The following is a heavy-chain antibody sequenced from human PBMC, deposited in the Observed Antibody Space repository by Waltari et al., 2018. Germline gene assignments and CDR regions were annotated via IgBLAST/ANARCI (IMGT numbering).Heavy chain of an antibody. D-gene: IGHD3-10*01. CDR3: VRDDSYYYGSGSYYNDLYYMDV. V-gene: IGHV3-11*04. Sequence: QVQLVESGGGLVKPGGSLRLSCAASGFTFSYYYMSWIRQAPGKGLEWVSYISSSGSTIYYADSVKGRFTISRDNAKNSLYLQMNSLRAEDTAVYYCVRDDSYYYGSGSYYNDLYYMDVWGKGTTVTVSS. J-gene: IGHJ6*03. CDR1: GFTFSYYY. CDR2: ISSSGSTI.